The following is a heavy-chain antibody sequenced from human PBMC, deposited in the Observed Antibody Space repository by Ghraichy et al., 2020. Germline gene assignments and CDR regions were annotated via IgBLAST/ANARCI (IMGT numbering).Heavy chain of an antibody. CDR3: AREWFGEFPFYYYGMDV. D-gene: IGHD3-10*01. J-gene: IGHJ6*02. CDR1: GGSFSSYS. CDR2: INHSGST. V-gene: IGHV4-34*01. Sequence: SQTLSLTCAVYGGSFSSYSWSWIRQPPGKGLEWIVQINHSGSTKYNPSLKSRVTISVDTSKNHFSLNLSSVTAADTAVYYCAREWFGEFPFYYYGMDVWGQGTTVTVSS.